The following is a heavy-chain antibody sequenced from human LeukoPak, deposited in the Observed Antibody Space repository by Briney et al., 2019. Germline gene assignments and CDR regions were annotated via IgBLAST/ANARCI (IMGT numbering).Heavy chain of an antibody. J-gene: IGHJ5*02. Sequence: GGSLRLSCAASGFTFSSYSMNWVRQAPGKVLEWVSSISSSSSYIYYGDSVKGRFTISRDNAKNSLYLQMNSLRAEDTAVYYCATETGYNYGFDHWGQGTLVTVSS. CDR3: ATETGYNYGFDH. CDR2: ISSSSSYI. V-gene: IGHV3-21*01. D-gene: IGHD5-18*01. CDR1: GFTFSSYS.